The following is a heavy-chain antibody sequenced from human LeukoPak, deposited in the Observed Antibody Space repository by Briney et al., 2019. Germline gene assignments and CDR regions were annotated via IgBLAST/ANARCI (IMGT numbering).Heavy chain of an antibody. V-gene: IGHV3-64*01. D-gene: IGHD3-22*01. CDR1: GFTFSSYA. Sequence: PGGSPRLSCAASGFTFSSYAMHWVRQAPGKGLEYVSAISSNGGSTYYANSVEGRFTISRDNSKNTLYLQMGSLRAEDMAVYYCARVRYYYDSSGAEYYFDYWGQGTLVTVSS. CDR2: ISSNGGST. CDR3: ARVRYYYDSSGAEYYFDY. J-gene: IGHJ4*02.